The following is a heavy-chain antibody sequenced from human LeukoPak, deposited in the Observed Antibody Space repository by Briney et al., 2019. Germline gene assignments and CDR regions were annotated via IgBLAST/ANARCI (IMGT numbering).Heavy chain of an antibody. CDR2: IRYDGSNK. D-gene: IGHD2-2*01. CDR1: GFTFSSYG. CDR3: AKWDCSSTSCLFDY. Sequence: GGSLRLSCAASGFTFSSYGMHWVRQAPGKGLEWVAFIRYDGSNKYYADSVKGRFTISRDNSKNTLYLQTNSLRAEDTALYYCAKWDCSSTSCLFDYWGQGTLVTVSS. V-gene: IGHV3-30*02. J-gene: IGHJ4*02.